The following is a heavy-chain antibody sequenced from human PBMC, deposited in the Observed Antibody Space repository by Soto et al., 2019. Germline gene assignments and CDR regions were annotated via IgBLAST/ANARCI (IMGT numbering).Heavy chain of an antibody. CDR2: ISAYKGNT. CDR3: ARAEVATIYYYGMDV. CDR1: GYTFTSYG. D-gene: IGHD5-12*01. V-gene: IGHV1-18*01. Sequence: QVQLVQSGAEVKKPGASVKVSCKASGYTFTSYGITWVRQPPGQGLEGMAGISAYKGNTNYAQKLQGRVTMTTDTSTSTAYMELRSLRSDDTAVYYCARAEVATIYYYGMDVWGQGTTVTVSS. J-gene: IGHJ6*02.